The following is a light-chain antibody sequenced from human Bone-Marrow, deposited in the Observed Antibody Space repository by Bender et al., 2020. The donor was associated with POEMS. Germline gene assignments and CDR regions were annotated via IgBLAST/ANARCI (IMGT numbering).Light chain of an antibody. CDR1: SIGRNP. CDR3: SSYTSSSVV. CDR2: ADD. J-gene: IGLJ2*01. Sequence: QSVLTQPPSASGTPGQRVTISCSGGSIGRNPINWYQQLPGTAPRLVIYADDWRPSGVPNRFSASKSGSSASLAISGLQSEDAADYYCSSYTSSSVVFGGGTKLTVL. V-gene: IGLV1-44*01.